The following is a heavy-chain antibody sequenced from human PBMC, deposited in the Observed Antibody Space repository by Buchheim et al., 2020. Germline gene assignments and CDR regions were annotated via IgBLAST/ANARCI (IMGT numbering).Heavy chain of an antibody. Sequence: QVQLVQSGAEVKKPGASVKVSCKASGYTFTTYYIHWVRQAPGQGLEWMAIINPRGGGASYAQRFQGRVTMTSDTSMSTVYMELSSLRSEDTAVYYCARGGIVFVDYYYYAMDVWGQGTT. CDR3: ARGGIVFVDYYYYAMDV. V-gene: IGHV1-46*03. CDR1: GYTFTTYY. D-gene: IGHD2-21*01. J-gene: IGHJ6*02. CDR2: INPRGGGA.